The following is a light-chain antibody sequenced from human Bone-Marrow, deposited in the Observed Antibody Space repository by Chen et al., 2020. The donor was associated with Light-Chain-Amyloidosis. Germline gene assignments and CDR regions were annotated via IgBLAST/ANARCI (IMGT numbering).Light chain of an antibody. V-gene: IGLV1-51*01. J-gene: IGLJ3*02. CDR2: DND. CDR3: GAWDSSLNTWV. Sequence: QSVLTQPPSVSAAPGQRVTISCSGSSSNIGNNYVSWYQQFPGIAPTLLIYDNDKRPSGIPDVFSGSKSGTSATLGITGLQTGDEADYFCGAWDSSLNTWVFGGGTKLTVL. CDR1: SSNIGNNY.